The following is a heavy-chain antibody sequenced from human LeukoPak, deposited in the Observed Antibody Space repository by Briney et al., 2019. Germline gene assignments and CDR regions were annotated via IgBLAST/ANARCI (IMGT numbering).Heavy chain of an antibody. CDR2: INPNSGGT. CDR3: ARAHCMFWFGP. V-gene: IGHV1-2*02. Sequence: ASVKVSCKASGYTFTGYYMHWVRQAPGQGLEWMGWINPNSGGTNYTQKFQGRVTMTRGTSISTAYMELSRLRSDDTAVYYCARAHCMFWFGPWGQGTLVTVSS. D-gene: IGHD2-21*01. CDR1: GYTFTGYY. J-gene: IGHJ5*02.